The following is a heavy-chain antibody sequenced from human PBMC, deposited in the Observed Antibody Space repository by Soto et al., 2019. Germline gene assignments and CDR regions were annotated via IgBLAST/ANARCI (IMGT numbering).Heavy chain of an antibody. V-gene: IGHV5-51*01. CDR1: GNSFTSYW. J-gene: IGHJ4*02. D-gene: IGHD3-16*01. Sequence: PGESLKISCKGSGNSFTSYWIDWVPQIPGKGLEWMGITYPGYSDTTYCPSFQYQVTISADKSISTAYLQGGSLKASDNAMYYSASGTYFDYVWGTYFDGWGQGNLVTVGS. CDR3: ASGTYFDYVWGTYFDG. CDR2: TYPGYSDT.